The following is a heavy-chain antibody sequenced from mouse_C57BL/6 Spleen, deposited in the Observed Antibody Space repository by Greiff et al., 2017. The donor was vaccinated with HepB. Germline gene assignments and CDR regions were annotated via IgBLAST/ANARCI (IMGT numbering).Heavy chain of an antibody. J-gene: IGHJ4*01. CDR2: IHPNSGST. CDR1: GYTFTSYW. V-gene: IGHV1-64*01. Sequence: VQLQQSGAELVKPGASVKLSCKASGYTFTSYWMHWVKQRPGQGLEWIGMIHPNSGSTNYNEKFKSKATLTVDKSSSTAYMQLSSLTSEDSAVYYCARRSLYAMDYWGQGTSVTVSS. D-gene: IGHD6-2*01. CDR3: ARRSLYAMDY.